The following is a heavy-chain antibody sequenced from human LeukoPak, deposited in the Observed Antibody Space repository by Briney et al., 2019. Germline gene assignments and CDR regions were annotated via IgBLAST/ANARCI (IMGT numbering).Heavy chain of an antibody. CDR1: DYSISISSGYY. Sequence: SETLSLTCTVSDYSISISSGYYWAWIRQPPGKGLEWIGEINHSGRTNYNPSLKSRVTISVDTSKNQFSLRVTSVTAADTAVYYCARTETNTSWSPDFDSWGQGTLVTVSS. D-gene: IGHD2-2*01. J-gene: IGHJ4*02. CDR2: INHSGRT. CDR3: ARTETNTSWSPDFDS. V-gene: IGHV4-38-2*02.